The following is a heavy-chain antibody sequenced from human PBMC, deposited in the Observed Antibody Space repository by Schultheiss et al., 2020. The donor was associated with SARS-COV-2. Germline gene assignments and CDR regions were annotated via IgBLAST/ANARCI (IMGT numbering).Heavy chain of an antibody. D-gene: IGHD3-10*01. CDR1: GFTFSGSA. CDR2: IRSKSDGGTS. CDR3: TTSVARGY. V-gene: IGHV3-15*01. Sequence: GGSLRLSCAASGFTFSGSAMHWVRQASGKGLEWVGRIRSKSDGGTSEYAAPVKGRFTISRDDSKNTLYLQMNSLKTEDTAVYYCTTSVARGYWGQGTLVTVSS. J-gene: IGHJ4*02.